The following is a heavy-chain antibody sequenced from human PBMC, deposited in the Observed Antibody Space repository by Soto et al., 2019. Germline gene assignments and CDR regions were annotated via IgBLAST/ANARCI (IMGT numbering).Heavy chain of an antibody. J-gene: IGHJ4*02. CDR3: ARDGPSFYYDSCGYCSD. D-gene: IGHD3-22*01. V-gene: IGHV1-18*01. CDR2: SSAYSGNT. CDR1: GYTFTTYG. Sequence: QVQLLQSGAEVKKPGASVKVACKASGYTFTTYGISWVRQAPGQGLEWMGWSSAYSGNTNYAQKLQGRVTMTTDTSTSTAYMELRSLRSDDTAVYYCARDGPSFYYDSCGYCSDWGQGTLVTVSS.